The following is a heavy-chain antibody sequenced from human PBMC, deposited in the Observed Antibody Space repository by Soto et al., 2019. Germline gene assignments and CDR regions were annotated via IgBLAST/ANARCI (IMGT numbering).Heavy chain of an antibody. Sequence: QVQLVQSGAEVKKPGSSVKVSCKASGGTFSSYAISWVRQAPGQGLEWMGGIIPIFGTANYAQKFQGRVTSTADESTSTAYMELSSLRSEDTAVYYCASGTRRYDSSGYHHGYWGQGTLVTVSS. CDR1: GGTFSSYA. CDR3: ASGTRRYDSSGYHHGY. V-gene: IGHV1-69*01. CDR2: IIPIFGTA. D-gene: IGHD3-22*01. J-gene: IGHJ4*02.